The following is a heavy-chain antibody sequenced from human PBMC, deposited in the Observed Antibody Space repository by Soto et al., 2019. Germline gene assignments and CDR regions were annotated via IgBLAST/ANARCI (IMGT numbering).Heavy chain of an antibody. J-gene: IGHJ4*02. Sequence: QVQLQQWGAGLLKPSETLSLTCAVYGGSFSGYYWSWIRQPPGKGLEYIGEINHSGSTNYNPSLKSRGTLSVDTSKNQFSLKLSSVTAADTAVYYCASSYGGNSGTFDFWGQGTLVTVSS. V-gene: IGHV4-34*01. CDR1: GGSFSGYY. CDR3: ASSYGGNSGTFDF. CDR2: INHSGST. D-gene: IGHD4-17*01.